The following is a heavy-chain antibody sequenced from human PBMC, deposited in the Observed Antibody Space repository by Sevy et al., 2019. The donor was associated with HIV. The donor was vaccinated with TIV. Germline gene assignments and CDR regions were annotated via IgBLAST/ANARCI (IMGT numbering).Heavy chain of an antibody. Sequence: ASVKVSCKASGGTFSSYAISWVRQAPGQGLEWMGGIIPIFGTANYAQKFQGRVTITADESTSTAYMELSSLRSEDTAVYYCATGRLLTYCSSTSCYYYYGMDVWGQGTTVTVSS. V-gene: IGHV1-69*13. CDR1: GGTFSSYA. CDR2: IIPIFGTA. J-gene: IGHJ6*02. D-gene: IGHD2-2*01. CDR3: ATGRLLTYCSSTSCYYYYGMDV.